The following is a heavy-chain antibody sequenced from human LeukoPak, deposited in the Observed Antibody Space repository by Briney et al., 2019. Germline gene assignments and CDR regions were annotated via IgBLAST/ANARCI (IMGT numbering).Heavy chain of an antibody. CDR1: GYTFTSYA. Sequence: ASVKVSCKASGYTFTSYAMHWVRQAPGQRLEWMGWINAGNGNTKYSQKFQGRVTITRDTSASTAYMELSSLRSEDTAVYYCARELMVRGILNAFDIWGQGTMVTVSS. CDR3: ARELMVRGILNAFDI. CDR2: INAGNGNT. J-gene: IGHJ3*02. V-gene: IGHV1-3*01. D-gene: IGHD3-10*01.